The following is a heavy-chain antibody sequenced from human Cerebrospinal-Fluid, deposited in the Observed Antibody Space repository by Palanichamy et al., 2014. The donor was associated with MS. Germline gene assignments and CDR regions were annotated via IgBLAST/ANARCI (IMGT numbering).Heavy chain of an antibody. V-gene: IGHV3-7*01. J-gene: IGHJ4*02. D-gene: IGHD2-21*01. CDR1: GFTFSSYW. CDR2: IKEDGTEK. Sequence: EVLLVESGGGLVQPGGSLRLSCTASGFTFSSYWMTWVRQAPGRGLEWVANIKEDGTEKHYVGSVKGRFTISRDNANDSLHLQMNSLRVEDTAVYYCVREGLLASYFDYWGQGTLVTVSS. CDR3: VREGLLASYFDY.